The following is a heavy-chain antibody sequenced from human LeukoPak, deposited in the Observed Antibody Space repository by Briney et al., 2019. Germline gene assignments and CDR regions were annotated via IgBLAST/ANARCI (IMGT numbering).Heavy chain of an antibody. V-gene: IGHV1-18*04. CDR3: ARGLSSGSDFDY. D-gene: IGHD6-19*01. CDR2: ISAYNGNT. J-gene: IGHJ4*02. Sequence: GASVKVSCKASGYTFTGYYMHWVRQAPGQGLEWMGWISAYNGNTNYAQKLQGRVTMTTDTSTSTAYMELRSLRSDDTAVYYCARGLSSGSDFDYWGQGTLVTVSS. CDR1: GYTFTGYY.